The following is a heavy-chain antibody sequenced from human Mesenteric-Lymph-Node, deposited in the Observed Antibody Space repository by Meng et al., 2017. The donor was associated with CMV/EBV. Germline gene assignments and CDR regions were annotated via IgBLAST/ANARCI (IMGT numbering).Heavy chain of an antibody. Sequence: ASVKVSCKASGYTFTSYYMHWVRQATGQGLEWMGWMNPSSGSTGYALKFQGRATITKNTSISTGYMELSSLRSDDTAVYYCARGLWEWLSDSYYYSLDVWGQGTTVTVSS. CDR3: ARGLWEWLSDSYYYSLDV. CDR2: MNPSSGST. D-gene: IGHD3-3*01. CDR1: GYTFTSYY. J-gene: IGHJ6*02. V-gene: IGHV1-8*03.